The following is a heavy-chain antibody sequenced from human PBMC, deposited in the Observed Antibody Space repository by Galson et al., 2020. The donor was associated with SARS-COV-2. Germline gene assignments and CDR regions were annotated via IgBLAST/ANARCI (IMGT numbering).Heavy chain of an antibody. J-gene: IGHJ3*02. CDR1: GFSLSTSGMC. D-gene: IGHD3-9*01. V-gene: IGHV2-70*01. CDR2: IAWDDDK. CDR3: ARTHYDILTGAYDAFDI. Sequence: SGPTLVKPTQTLTLTCTFSGFSLSTSGMCVSWIRQPPGKALEWLALIAWDDDKYYSTSLKTRLTISKDTSKNQVVLTMTNMDPVDTATYYCARTHYDILTGAYDAFDIWGQGTMVTVSS.